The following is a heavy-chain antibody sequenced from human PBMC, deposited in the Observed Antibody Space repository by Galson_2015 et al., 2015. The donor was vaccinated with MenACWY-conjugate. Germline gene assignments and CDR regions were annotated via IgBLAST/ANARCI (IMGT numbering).Heavy chain of an antibody. CDR3: AKFSMVREGIIDPWDYFDY. CDR1: GFTFSSYT. CDR2: ISRSSNYI. Sequence: SLRLSCATSGFTFSSYTMNWVRQAPGKGLEWVSSISRSSNYIYYADSVKGRFTISRENAKDSMFLQMKSLRVEDTAVYYCAKFSMVREGIIDPWDYFDYWGQGTLVTVSS. V-gene: IGHV3-21*04. J-gene: IGHJ4*02. D-gene: IGHD3-10*01.